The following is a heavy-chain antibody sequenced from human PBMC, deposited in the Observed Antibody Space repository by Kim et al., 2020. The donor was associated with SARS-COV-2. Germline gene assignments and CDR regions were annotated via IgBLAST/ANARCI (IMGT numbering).Heavy chain of an antibody. Sequence: GGSLRLSCAASGFTFDDYAMHWVRQAPGKGLEWVSGISWNSGSIGYADSVKGRFTISRDNAKNSLYLQMNSLRAEDTALYYCAKDMGTYGDPFDYWGQGTLGTVSS. D-gene: IGHD4-17*01. J-gene: IGHJ4*02. CDR2: ISWNSGSI. V-gene: IGHV3-9*01. CDR1: GFTFDDYA. CDR3: AKDMGTYGDPFDY.